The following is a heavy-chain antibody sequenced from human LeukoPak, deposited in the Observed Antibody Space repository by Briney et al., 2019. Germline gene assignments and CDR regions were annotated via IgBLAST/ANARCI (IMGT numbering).Heavy chain of an antibody. J-gene: IGHJ4*02. CDR2: ICWNSGSI. V-gene: IGHV3-9*01. D-gene: IGHD3-10*01. CDR1: GFTFDDYA. CDR3: AKDLGGSGSWYYFDY. Sequence: GRSLRLSCAASGFTFDDYAMHWVRQAPGKGLEWVSGICWNSGSIGYADSVKGRFTISRDNAKNSLYLQMNSLRAEDTALYYCAKDLGGSGSWYYFDYWGQGTLVTVSS.